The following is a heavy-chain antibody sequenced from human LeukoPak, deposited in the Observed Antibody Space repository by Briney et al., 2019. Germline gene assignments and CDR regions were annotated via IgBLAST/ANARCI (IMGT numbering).Heavy chain of an antibody. CDR1: GFTFSDHY. D-gene: IGHD5-24*01. CDR2: TRNKANSDTT. J-gene: IGHJ4*02. Sequence: PGGSLRLSCAASGFTFSDHYMDWVRQAPGKGLEWVGRTRNKANSDTTQYAASVKGRFTISRDDSKNSLYLQMNSLKTEDTAVYFCAREGWLQLGGYYFDYWGQGTLVTVSS. CDR3: AREGWLQLGGYYFDY. V-gene: IGHV3-72*01.